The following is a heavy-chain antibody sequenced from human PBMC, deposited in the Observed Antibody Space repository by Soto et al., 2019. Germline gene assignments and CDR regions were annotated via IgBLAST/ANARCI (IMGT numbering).Heavy chain of an antibody. CDR1: GFTFSSYG. J-gene: IGHJ4*02. CDR2: IWYDGSNK. V-gene: IGHV3-33*01. Sequence: GGSLRLFCAASGFTFSSYGMHWVRQAPGKGLEWVAVIWYDGSNKYYADSVKGRFTISRDNSKNTLYLQMNSLRAEDTAVYYCARGGLRYFDWSRDPPDYWGQGTLVTVSS. D-gene: IGHD3-9*01. CDR3: ARGGLRYFDWSRDPPDY.